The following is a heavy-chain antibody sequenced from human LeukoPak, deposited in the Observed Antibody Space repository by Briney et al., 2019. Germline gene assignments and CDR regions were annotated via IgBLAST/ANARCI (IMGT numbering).Heavy chain of an antibody. J-gene: IGHJ5*02. Sequence: GGSLRLSCAASGFTFSSYGMHWVRQAPGKGLEWVAVIWYDGSNKYYADSVKGRFTISRDNSKNTLYLQMNSLRAEDTAVYYCARDTKQWLVSFWFDPWGQGTLVTVSS. V-gene: IGHV3-33*01. CDR3: ARDTKQWLVSFWFDP. D-gene: IGHD6-19*01. CDR2: IWYDGSNK. CDR1: GFTFSSYG.